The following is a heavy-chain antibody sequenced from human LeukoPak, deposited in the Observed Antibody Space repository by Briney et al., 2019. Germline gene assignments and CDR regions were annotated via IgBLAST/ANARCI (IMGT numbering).Heavy chain of an antibody. CDR2: IIPIFGTA. D-gene: IGHD3-22*01. J-gene: IGHJ4*02. V-gene: IGHV1-69*05. CDR1: GGTFSSYA. Sequence: SVKVSCKASGGTFSSYAISWVRQAPGQGLEWMGGIIPIFGTANCAQKFQGRVTITTDESTSTAYMELSSLRSEDTAVYYCVSSAPIYYYDSSGYYFWGQGTLVTVSS. CDR3: VSSAPIYYYDSSGYYF.